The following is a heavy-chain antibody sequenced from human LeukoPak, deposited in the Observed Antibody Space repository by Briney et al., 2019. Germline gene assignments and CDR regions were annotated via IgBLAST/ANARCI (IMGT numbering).Heavy chain of an antibody. CDR1: GGSISSGSYY. CDR3: ARHEYSGSYYGLSWFDP. D-gene: IGHD1-26*01. J-gene: IGHJ5*02. V-gene: IGHV4-39*01. CDR2: IYYSGST. Sequence: SETLSLTCTVSGGSISSGSYYWSWIRQPAGKGLEWIASIYYSGSTYYNPSLKSRVTISVDTSKNQLSLKLSSLTAADTAVYYCARHEYSGSYYGLSWFDPWGQGTLVTVSS.